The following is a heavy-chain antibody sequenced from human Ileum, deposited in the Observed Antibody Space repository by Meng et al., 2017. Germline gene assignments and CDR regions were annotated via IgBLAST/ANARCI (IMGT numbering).Heavy chain of an antibody. V-gene: IGHV4-59*08. D-gene: IGHD3-22*01. Sequence: QVQLQESGPGLVKPSETLALTCSVSGASISSHYWTWIRQPPGKGLEYIGYIYYRGGASYNPSLRSRVTMSVDTSKIQFSLNLSSVTAADTAVYYCARLLDSSDWGWFDPWGQGTLVTVSS. J-gene: IGHJ5*02. CDR3: ARLLDSSDWGWFDP. CDR2: IYYRGGA. CDR1: GASISSHY.